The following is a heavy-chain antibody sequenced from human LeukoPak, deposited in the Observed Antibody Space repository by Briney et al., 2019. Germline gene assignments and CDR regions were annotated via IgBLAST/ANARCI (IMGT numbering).Heavy chain of an antibody. CDR3: ARESRGYNILTGYYTQLDY. CDR2: ISKDGSHK. J-gene: IGHJ4*02. CDR1: GFTFSSYV. V-gene: IGHV3-30*04. D-gene: IGHD3-9*01. Sequence: RSLRLSCAASGFTFSSYVMHWVRQAPGKGLEWVAVISKDGSHKYYADSVKGRFTTYRDNSKNTLYLQMNSLRDEDTAVYYCARESRGYNILTGYYTQLDYWGQGTRVTVSS.